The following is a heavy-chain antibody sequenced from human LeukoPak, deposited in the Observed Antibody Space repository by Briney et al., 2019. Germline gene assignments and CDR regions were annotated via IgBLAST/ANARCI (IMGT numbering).Heavy chain of an antibody. J-gene: IGHJ5*02. CDR2: VSPGGYT. D-gene: IGHD2-21*01. Sequence: PSGTLSLTCAVSGVSVSDYYWSWIRQSPEKGLEWIGEVSPGGYTTYNPSLRSRVIISEDTSGNQLSLNVTSVTAADTALYYCARIRCGRGQARCYNHWAQGSLVTVSS. CDR3: ARIRCGRGQARCYNH. V-gene: IGHV4-34*01. CDR1: GVSVSDYY.